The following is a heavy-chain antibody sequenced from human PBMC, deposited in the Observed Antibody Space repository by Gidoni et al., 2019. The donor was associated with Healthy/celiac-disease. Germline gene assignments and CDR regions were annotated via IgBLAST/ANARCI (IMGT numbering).Heavy chain of an antibody. V-gene: IGHV3-23*01. J-gene: IGHJ6*03. Sequence: EVQLLESGGGLVQPGGSLRLSCVASGFTFSSYAMSWVRQAPGKGLEWVSGIIGSCGSTYYADSVKGRFTISRDKSKNTLYLQMNSLRAEDTAVYYCAKSPPPGQQLVPSLPSYYYYMDVWGKGTTVTVSS. CDR2: IIGSCGST. CDR3: AKSPPPGQQLVPSLPSYYYYMDV. D-gene: IGHD6-13*01. CDR1: GFTFSSYA.